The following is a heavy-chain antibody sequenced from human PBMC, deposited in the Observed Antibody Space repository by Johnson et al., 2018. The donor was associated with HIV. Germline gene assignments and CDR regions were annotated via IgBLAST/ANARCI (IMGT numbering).Heavy chain of an antibody. CDR2: INLDGSEK. D-gene: IGHD6-19*01. CDR3: ARDAGQWLDDAFDI. V-gene: IGHV3-7*01. J-gene: IGHJ3*02. CDR1: GFTFRSYW. Sequence: VQLVESGGGLVQPGRSLRLSCAASGFTFRSYWMSWVRQAPGTGLEWVANINLDGSEKNYVDSVKGRFTISRDNSKNTLYLQMNSLRAEDTAVYYCARDAGQWLDDAFDIWGQGTMVTVSS.